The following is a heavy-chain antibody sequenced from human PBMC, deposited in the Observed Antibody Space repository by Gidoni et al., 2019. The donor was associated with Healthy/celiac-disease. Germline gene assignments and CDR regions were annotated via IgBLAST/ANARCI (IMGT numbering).Heavy chain of an antibody. CDR3: ATLDGGRKRIAVAGTSFDY. Sequence: QVQLVESGGGVVQPGRSLRLSCAASGFTFSSDGMHWVRQAPGKGLEWVAVISDDGSNKYYADSVKGRFTISRDNSKNTLYRQMNSLRAEDTAVYYCATLDGGRKRIAVAGTSFDYWGQGTLVTVSS. CDR2: ISDDGSNK. D-gene: IGHD6-19*01. V-gene: IGHV3-30*03. J-gene: IGHJ4*02. CDR1: GFTFSSDG.